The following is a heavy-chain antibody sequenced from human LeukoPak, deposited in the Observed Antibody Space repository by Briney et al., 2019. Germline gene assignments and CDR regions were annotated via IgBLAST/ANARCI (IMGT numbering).Heavy chain of an antibody. Sequence: ASVKVSCKASGGTFSSYAISWVRQAPGQGLEWMGGIIPIFGTANYAQKFQGRVTFTADKSTSTAYMELSSLRSEDTAVYYCARDYPGYGDYVFLYYYGMDVWGKGTTVTVSS. V-gene: IGHV1-69*06. CDR1: GGTFSSYA. D-gene: IGHD4-17*01. CDR3: ARDYPGYGDYVFLYYYGMDV. CDR2: IIPIFGTA. J-gene: IGHJ6*04.